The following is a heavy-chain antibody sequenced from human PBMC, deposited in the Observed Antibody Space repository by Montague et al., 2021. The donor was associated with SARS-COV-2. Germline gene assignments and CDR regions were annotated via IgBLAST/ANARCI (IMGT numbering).Heavy chain of an antibody. CDR2: INYSGST. D-gene: IGHD3-16*01. V-gene: IGHV4-39*01. CDR3: ARHDITWYFDP. CDR1: GGSTSSSSYY. J-gene: IGHJ5*02. Sequence: SETLSLTCTVSGGSTSSSSYYWGWIRQPPGKGLEWIATINYSGSTFYNPSLKSRVTISVDTSKNQVSLNLNSVTVADTATYYCARHDITWYFDPWGQGTLVTVSS.